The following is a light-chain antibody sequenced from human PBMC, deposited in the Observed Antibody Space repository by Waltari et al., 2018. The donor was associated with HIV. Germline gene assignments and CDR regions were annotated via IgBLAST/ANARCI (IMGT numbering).Light chain of an antibody. Sequence: QSVLTQPPSASGTPGQRVSISCSGSHSNFGSNFISLYQQFPGTTPKLLIYSNNQRPSGIPDRFSASKSGASASLAISGLRSEDEADYYCATWDDSLSGPVFGGGTKVTVL. CDR1: HSNFGSNF. V-gene: IGLV1-47*02. CDR3: ATWDDSLSGPV. CDR2: SNN. J-gene: IGLJ3*02.